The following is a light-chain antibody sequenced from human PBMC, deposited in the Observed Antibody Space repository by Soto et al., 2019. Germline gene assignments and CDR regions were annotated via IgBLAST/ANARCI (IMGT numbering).Light chain of an antibody. J-gene: IGLJ1*01. CDR3: SSYTFSSTYV. V-gene: IGLV2-14*03. CDR2: DVN. Sequence: QSALTQPASVSGSPGQSITISCTGTSSDVGDYDFVSWYQQHPGKAPKLMIYDVNNRPSGVSNRFSASKSGNTASLTISGIQAEDEADYYGSSYTFSSTYVFGTGTKLTVL. CDR1: SSDVGDYDF.